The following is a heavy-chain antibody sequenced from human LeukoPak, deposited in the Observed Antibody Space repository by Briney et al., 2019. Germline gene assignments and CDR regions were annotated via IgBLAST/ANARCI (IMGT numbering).Heavy chain of an antibody. Sequence: ASVQVSCQPSGYTFTRYYMQRLRQAPGQPLEWTGIINPSGGSTSYAQKLQGRVTMTRDTSTSTVYMELSSLRSEDTAVYYCAREGAVAGTVGYWGQGTLVTVSS. V-gene: IGHV1-46*01. CDR2: INPSGGST. D-gene: IGHD6-19*01. J-gene: IGHJ4*02. CDR1: GYTFTRYY. CDR3: AREGAVAGTVGY.